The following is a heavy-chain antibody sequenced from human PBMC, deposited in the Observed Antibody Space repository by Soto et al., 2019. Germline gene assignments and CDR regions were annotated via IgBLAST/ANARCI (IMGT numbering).Heavy chain of an antibody. J-gene: IGHJ4*02. CDR1: GFTFDDYA. D-gene: IGHD3-22*01. CDR3: AKDKGSSGYYYFDY. Sequence: EVQLVESGGGLVQPGRSLRLSCAASGFTFDDYAMHWVRQAPGKGLEWVSGISWNSGSIGYADSVKGRFTISRDNAKNSLYLQMNSLRAEDTALYYCAKDKGSSGYYYFDYWGQGTLVTVSS. CDR2: ISWNSGSI. V-gene: IGHV3-9*01.